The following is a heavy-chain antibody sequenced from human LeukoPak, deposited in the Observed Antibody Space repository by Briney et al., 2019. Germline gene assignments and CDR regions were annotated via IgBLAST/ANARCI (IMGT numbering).Heavy chain of an antibody. J-gene: IGHJ4*02. CDR2: INTNTGNP. D-gene: IGHD6-19*01. CDR3: ARDRDPHPIAVAGTGEFDY. V-gene: IGHV7-4-1*02. Sequence: ASVKVSCKASGYTFTSYGISWVRQAPGQGLEWMGWINTNTGNPTYAQGFTGRFVFSLDTSVSTAYLQISSLKAEDTAVYYCARDRDPHPIAVAGTGEFDYWGQGTLVTVSS. CDR1: GYTFTSYG.